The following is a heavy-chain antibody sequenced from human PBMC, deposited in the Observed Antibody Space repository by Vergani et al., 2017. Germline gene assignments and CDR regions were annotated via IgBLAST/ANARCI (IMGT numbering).Heavy chain of an antibody. D-gene: IGHD6-19*01. J-gene: IGHJ3*02. V-gene: IGHV3-21*01. CDR1: GFTFSSYS. Sequence: EVQLVESGGGLVKPGGSLRLSCAASGFTFSSYSMNWVRQAPGKGLEWVSSISSSSSYIYYADSVKGRFTISRDNAKNSLYLQMNSLRAEDMAVYYCATGYSSGRNYNDAFDIWGQGTMVTVSS. CDR3: ATGYSSGRNYNDAFDI. CDR2: ISSSSSYI.